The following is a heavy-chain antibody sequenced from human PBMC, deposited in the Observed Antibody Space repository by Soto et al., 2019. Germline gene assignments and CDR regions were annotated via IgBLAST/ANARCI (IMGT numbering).Heavy chain of an antibody. V-gene: IGHV4-59*01. Sequence: TSETLSLTCSVSGGSMSEYFWSWIRQSPGKGLEWIGYIYYLGSTDYNPSLKSRVTISVDTSKRQFSLRLTSVTAADTAVYYCARDGYDGSGSPYPAYWGPGTQVTVSS. D-gene: IGHD3-10*01. J-gene: IGHJ4*02. CDR3: ARDGYDGSGSPYPAY. CDR2: IYYLGST. CDR1: GGSMSEYF.